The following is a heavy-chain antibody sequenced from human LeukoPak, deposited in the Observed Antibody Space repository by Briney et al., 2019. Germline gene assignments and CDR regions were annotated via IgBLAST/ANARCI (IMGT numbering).Heavy chain of an antibody. D-gene: IGHD2-15*01. CDR3: ARARYCSGGSCPNYFDY. CDR2: IIPIFGTA. Sequence: ASVKVSCKASGGTFSSYATSWVRQAPGQGLEWMGGIIPIFGTANYAQKFQGRVTITADESTSTAYMELSSLRSEDTAVYYCARARYCSGGSCPNYFDYWGQGTLVTVSS. V-gene: IGHV1-69*13. CDR1: GGTFSSYA. J-gene: IGHJ4*02.